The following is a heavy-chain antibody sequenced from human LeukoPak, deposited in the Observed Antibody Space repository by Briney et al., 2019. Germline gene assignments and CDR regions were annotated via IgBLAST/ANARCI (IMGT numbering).Heavy chain of an antibody. CDR3: AKDMHSSSSGWFDP. D-gene: IGHD6-6*01. J-gene: IGHJ5*02. CDR2: ISWNSGSI. Sequence: GGSLRLSCAASGFTFSSYAMSWVRQAPGKGLEWVSGISWNSGSIGYADSVKGRFTISRDNAKNSLYLQMNSLRAEDTALYYCAKDMHSSSSGWFDPWGQGTLVTVSS. CDR1: GFTFSSYA. V-gene: IGHV3-9*01.